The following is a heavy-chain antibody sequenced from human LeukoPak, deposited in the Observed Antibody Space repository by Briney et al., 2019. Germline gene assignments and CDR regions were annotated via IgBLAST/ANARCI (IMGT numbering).Heavy chain of an antibody. CDR1: GGSISSYY. V-gene: IGHV4-4*07. D-gene: IGHD2-2*01. Sequence: SETLSLTCTVSGGSISSYYWSWIRQPAGKGLEWIGRIYTSGSTNYNPSLKSRVTMSVDTSKNQFSLKLSSVTAADTAVYYCARDLIYCSSTSCTNWFDPWGQGTLVTVSS. CDR2: IYTSGST. CDR3: ARDLIYCSSTSCTNWFDP. J-gene: IGHJ5*02.